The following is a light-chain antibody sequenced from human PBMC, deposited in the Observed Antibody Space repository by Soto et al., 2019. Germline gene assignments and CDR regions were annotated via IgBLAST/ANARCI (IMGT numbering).Light chain of an antibody. V-gene: IGKV1-5*03. J-gene: IGKJ1*01. CDR3: QHYDSYSEA. CDR1: QTISRW. CDR2: KAP. Sequence: DIQTTQSPAPLSGSVGDRVTIPCRGSQTISRWPAWYPQKPGKAHQHQTYKAPTLKSGVPSRWSGGGSGTDSARAAGTLHPHTIATYYSQHYDSYSEAFGQGTPV.